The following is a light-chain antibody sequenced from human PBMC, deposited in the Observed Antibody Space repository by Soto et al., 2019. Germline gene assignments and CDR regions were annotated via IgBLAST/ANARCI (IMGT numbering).Light chain of an antibody. CDR2: DAS. V-gene: IGKV1-5*01. CDR1: QSISSW. Sequence: IQMTQSPSTLSASVGDRVTITCRASQSISSWLAWYQQKPGKAPKLLIYDASSLESGVPSRFTGSGYGTELTLTISSLQPNDFATYYCQRYDTYPLTFGGGTKVDIK. J-gene: IGKJ4*01. CDR3: QRYDTYPLT.